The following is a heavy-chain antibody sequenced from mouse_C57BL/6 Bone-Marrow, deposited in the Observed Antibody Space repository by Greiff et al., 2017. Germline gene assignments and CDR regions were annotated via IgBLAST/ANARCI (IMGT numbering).Heavy chain of an antibody. CDR3: ARDWGDGSSWGDWYFDV. CDR2: IDPSDSYP. V-gene: IGHV1-69*01. Sequence: VQLQQPGAELVMPGASVKLSCKASGYTFTSYWMHWVKQRPGQGLEWIGEIDPSDSYPNYNQKFKGKSTLTVGKSSSTAYMQLSSLTAEDSAVYYCARDWGDGSSWGDWYFDVWGTGTTVTGSS. CDR1: GYTFTSYW. J-gene: IGHJ1*03. D-gene: IGHD1-1*01.